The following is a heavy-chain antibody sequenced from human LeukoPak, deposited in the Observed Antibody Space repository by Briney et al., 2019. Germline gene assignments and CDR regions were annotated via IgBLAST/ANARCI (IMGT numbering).Heavy chain of an antibody. CDR1: GFSFSSYG. Sequence: PGGSLRLSCAASGFSFSSYGMHWVRQAPGKGLEWVAVIWYDGSIKYYGDSVKGRFTISRDNSKNTLYLQMNSLRAEDTAVYYCAREYYYDSSAFGYWGQGTLVTVSS. V-gene: IGHV3-33*01. CDR2: IWYDGSIK. CDR3: AREYYYDSSAFGY. J-gene: IGHJ4*02. D-gene: IGHD3-22*01.